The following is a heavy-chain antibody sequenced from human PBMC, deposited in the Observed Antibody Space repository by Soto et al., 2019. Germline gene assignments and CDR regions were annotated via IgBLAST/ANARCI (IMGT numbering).Heavy chain of an antibody. CDR3: ARAKEYTSSSGMDV. J-gene: IGHJ6*02. Sequence: SQTLSLTCAISGDSGSSDTAAWDWIRQSPSRGLEWLGRTYYRSKWYNDYAVSVKSRITLNPDTSKNQFSLQLNSLTPEDTAVYYCARAKEYTSSSGMDVWGQGITVTVSS. CDR1: GDSGSSDTAA. CDR2: TYYRSKWYN. V-gene: IGHV6-1*01. D-gene: IGHD6-6*01.